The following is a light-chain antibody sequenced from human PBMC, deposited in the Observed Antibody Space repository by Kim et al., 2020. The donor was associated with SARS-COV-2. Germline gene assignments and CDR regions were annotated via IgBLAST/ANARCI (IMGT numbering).Light chain of an antibody. Sequence: WSPGERATLPGRASRSVSTYLAWYQHKPGQAPRRLIHDAYNRATGIPTRFSGSGSGTDFTLTIRSVEAEDFAIYYCQQRSNWPPTFGGGTKVDIK. CDR1: RSVSTY. J-gene: IGKJ4*01. CDR3: QQRSNWPPT. V-gene: IGKV3-11*01. CDR2: DAY.